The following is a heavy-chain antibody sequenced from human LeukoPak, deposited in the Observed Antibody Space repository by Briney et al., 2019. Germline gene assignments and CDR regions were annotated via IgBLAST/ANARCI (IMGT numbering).Heavy chain of an antibody. CDR2: ISGSGSII. CDR1: GFTFSTYR. CDR3: AREDSDYSNYDF. Sequence: PGGSLRLSCAASGFTFSTYRMNWVRQAPGKGLEWVSYISGSGSIIYYADSVKGRFTVSRDNAKNSLYLQMNDLRAEDTAVYYCAREDSDYSNYDFWGQGTLVTVSS. J-gene: IGHJ4*02. V-gene: IGHV3-48*04. D-gene: IGHD4-11*01.